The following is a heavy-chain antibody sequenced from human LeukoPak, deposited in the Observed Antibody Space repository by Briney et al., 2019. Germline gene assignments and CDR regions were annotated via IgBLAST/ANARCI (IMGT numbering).Heavy chain of an antibody. CDR3: SKNRVVFNWNYAYYFDD. CDR2: ISSSSSYI. J-gene: IGHJ4*02. Sequence: GGSLRLSCAASGFTFSSYSMNWVRQAPGKGLEWVSSISSSSSYIYYADSVKGRFTISRDNSENTLSLQMNSLRAEDTALYYCSKNRVVFNWNYAYYFDDWGQGTLVTVSS. V-gene: IGHV3-21*01. D-gene: IGHD1-7*01. CDR1: GFTFSSYS.